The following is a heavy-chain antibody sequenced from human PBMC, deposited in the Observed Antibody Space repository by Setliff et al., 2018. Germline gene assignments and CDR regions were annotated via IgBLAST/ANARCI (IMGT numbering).Heavy chain of an antibody. CDR3: AHRPKMGSDGFYSAFDM. V-gene: IGHV2-5*02. Sequence: SGPTLVNPTQTLTLTCTFSGFSLTTTGVAVGWIRQPPGKALEWLALIYWDDDKRYSPSLKSRLTIVKDTSKNQVVLTMTNMDPVDTATYYCAHRPKMGSDGFYSAFDMWGQGTMVT. CDR2: IYWDDDK. CDR1: GFSLTTTGVA. D-gene: IGHD2-15*01. J-gene: IGHJ3*02.